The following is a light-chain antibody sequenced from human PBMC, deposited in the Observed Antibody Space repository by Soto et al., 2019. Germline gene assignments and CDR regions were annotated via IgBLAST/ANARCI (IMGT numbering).Light chain of an antibody. CDR3: QQYGSSPWT. CDR2: GAS. CDR1: QSVSSSY. V-gene: IGKV3-20*01. Sequence: EIVLTQSPGTLSLSPGERATLSFRASQSVSSSYLAWYQHKPGQAPRLLIYGASTRATGIPARFSGSGSGKEFTLTISRLEPEDFAVYYCQQYGSSPWTFGRGTKVDI. J-gene: IGKJ1*01.